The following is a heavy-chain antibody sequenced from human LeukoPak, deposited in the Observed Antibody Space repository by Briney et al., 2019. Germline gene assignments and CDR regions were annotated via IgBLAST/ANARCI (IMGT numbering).Heavy chain of an antibody. CDR1: GYTLTSYY. J-gene: IGHJ5*02. D-gene: IGHD4-23*01. Sequence: ASVKVSCKASGYTLTSYYMHWVRQAPGQGLEWMGIINPSGGSTSYAQKFQGRVTMTRDTSTSTDYMELSSLRSEDTAVYYCARDNSVEDTAWWFDPWGQGTLVTVSS. V-gene: IGHV1-46*01. CDR3: ARDNSVEDTAWWFDP. CDR2: INPSGGST.